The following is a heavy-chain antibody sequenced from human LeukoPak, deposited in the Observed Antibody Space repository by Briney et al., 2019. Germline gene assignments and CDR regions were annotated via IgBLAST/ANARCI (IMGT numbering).Heavy chain of an antibody. D-gene: IGHD3-22*01. J-gene: IGHJ4*02. V-gene: IGHV1-2*02. Sequence: ASVKVSCKASGYTFTGYCMHWVRQAPGQGLEWMGWINPNSGGTNYAQKFQGRVTMTRDTSISTAYMELSRLRSDDTAVYYCAREGYYDSSGYRHWGQGTLVTVSS. CDR1: GYTFTGYC. CDR2: INPNSGGT. CDR3: AREGYYDSSGYRH.